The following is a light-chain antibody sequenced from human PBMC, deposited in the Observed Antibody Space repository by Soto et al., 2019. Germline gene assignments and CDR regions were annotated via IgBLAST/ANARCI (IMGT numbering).Light chain of an antibody. CDR3: HQFDDSRPAFT. CDR2: GAS. J-gene: IGKJ2*01. CDR1: QTVNSRY. V-gene: IGKV3-20*01. Sequence: ESVLTQSPGTLSLSPGERATLSCRASQTVNSRYLTWYQHKPGQAPRLLIYGASIRATGIPDRFSGSRSGADFSLTITRLELEDSAVYYCHQFDDSRPAFTFGQGTKLEI.